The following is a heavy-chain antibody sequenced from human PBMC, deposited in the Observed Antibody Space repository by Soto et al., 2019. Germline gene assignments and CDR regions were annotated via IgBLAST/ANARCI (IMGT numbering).Heavy chain of an antibody. CDR3: ARDGGDGYNWCHGY. D-gene: IGHD5-12*01. CDR2: INSDGSTT. V-gene: IGHV3-74*01. CDR1: GFTFSSFW. J-gene: IGHJ4*02. Sequence: EVQLVESGGGLVQPGGSLRLSCAASGFTFSSFWMHWVRQAPGKGLMWVSRINSDGSTTTFADSVKGRFTIARDNAKNTLYLEMNSLRAEDTAVYDCARDGGDGYNWCHGYWGQGTLVTVSS.